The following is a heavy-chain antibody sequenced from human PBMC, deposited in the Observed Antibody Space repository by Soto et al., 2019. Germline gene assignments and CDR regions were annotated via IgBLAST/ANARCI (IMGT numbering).Heavy chain of an antibody. CDR1: GGTFSSYA. J-gene: IGHJ6*02. V-gene: IGHV1-69*12. D-gene: IGHD1-20*01. CDR3: ARGITGTVSYYYGMDV. Sequence: QVQLVQSGAEVKKPGSSVKVSCKASGGTFSSYAISWVRQAPGQGLEWMGGIIPIFGTANYAQKFQGRVTITADESTSTAYTELSSLRSEDTAVYYCARGITGTVSYYYGMDVWGQGTTVTVSS. CDR2: IIPIFGTA.